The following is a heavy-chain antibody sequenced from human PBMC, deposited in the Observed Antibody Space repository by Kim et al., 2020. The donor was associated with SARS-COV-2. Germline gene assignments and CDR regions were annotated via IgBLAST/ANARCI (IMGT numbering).Heavy chain of an antibody. CDR3: ARGNYGDYVRNAFDI. D-gene: IGHD4-17*01. CDR2: ISSSSSYI. CDR1: GFTFSSYS. V-gene: IGHV3-21*01. J-gene: IGHJ3*02. Sequence: GGSLRLSCAASGFTFSSYSMNWVRQAPGKGLEWVSSISSSSSYIYYADSVKGRFTISRDNAKNSLYLQMNSLRAEDTAVYYCARGNYGDYVRNAFDIWGQGTMVTVSS.